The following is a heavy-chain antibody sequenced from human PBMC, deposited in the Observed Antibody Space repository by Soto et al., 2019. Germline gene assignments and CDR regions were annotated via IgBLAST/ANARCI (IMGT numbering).Heavy chain of an antibody. V-gene: IGHV3-23*01. Sequence: GGSLRLSCAASGFTFSNYAMSWVRQAPEKGLEWVSVISGSGGTTYYADSVKGRFTISRDNSKNTLYLQMNSLRAEDTAVYYCAKNPGYYYDSTGYHFDDWGQGTLVTVSS. CDR3: AKNPGYYYDSTGYHFDD. D-gene: IGHD3-22*01. J-gene: IGHJ4*02. CDR2: ISGSGGTT. CDR1: GFTFSNYA.